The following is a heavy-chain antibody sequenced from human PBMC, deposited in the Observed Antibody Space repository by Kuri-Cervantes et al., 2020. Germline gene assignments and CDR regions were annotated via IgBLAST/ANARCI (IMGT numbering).Heavy chain of an antibody. Sequence: GESLKISCAASGFTFSSFWMHWVRQAPGKGLVWVSRINSDGGTTNYADSVKGRFTITRDNAKNTMYLQMSSLRAEDTAVYYCARGRWELLYYGMDVWGQGTTVTVSS. CDR1: GFTFSSFW. CDR2: INSDGGTT. D-gene: IGHD1-26*01. CDR3: ARGRWELLYYGMDV. V-gene: IGHV3-74*01. J-gene: IGHJ6*02.